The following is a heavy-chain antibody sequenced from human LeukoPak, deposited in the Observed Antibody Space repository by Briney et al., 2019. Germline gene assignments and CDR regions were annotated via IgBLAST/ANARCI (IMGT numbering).Heavy chain of an antibody. CDR2: INHSGST. D-gene: IGHD2-15*01. CDR1: GGSFSGYY. Sequence: SETLSLTCAVYGGSFSGYYWSWIRQPPGKGLEWIGEINHSGSTNYNPSLKSRVTISVDTSKNQFSLELSSVTAADTAVYYCARDPHSGAFDYWGQGTLVTVSS. CDR3: ARDPHSGAFDY. J-gene: IGHJ4*02. V-gene: IGHV4-34*01.